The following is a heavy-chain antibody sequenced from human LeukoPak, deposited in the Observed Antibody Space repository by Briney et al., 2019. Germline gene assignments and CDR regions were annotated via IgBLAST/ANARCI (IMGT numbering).Heavy chain of an antibody. CDR2: ISYDGSNK. CDR1: GFTFSSYA. Sequence: GGSLRLSCAASGFTFSSYAMHWVRQAPGKGLEWVAVISYDGSNKYYADSVKGRLTISRDNSKNTLYLQMISLRAEDTAVYYCARDSNEVVVVAATTYYYYGMDVWGQGTTVTVSS. CDR3: ARDSNEVVVVAATTYYYYGMDV. J-gene: IGHJ6*02. D-gene: IGHD2-15*01. V-gene: IGHV3-30-3*01.